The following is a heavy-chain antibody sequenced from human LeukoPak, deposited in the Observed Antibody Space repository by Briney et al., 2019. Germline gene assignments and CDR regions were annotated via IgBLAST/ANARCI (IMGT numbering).Heavy chain of an antibody. V-gene: IGHV5-51*01. CDR1: GSTFSSYW. CDR2: IYPGDSDT. D-gene: IGHD4-23*01. CDR3: ARRDYGGKHFDY. J-gene: IGHJ4*02. Sequence: GGSLQISCQGSGSTFSSYWIAWVRQVPGKGREWMGIIYPGDSDTRYSPSFQGQVTISADKSISTAYLQWSSLKASDTAMYYCARRDYGGKHFDYWGQGTLVSVFS.